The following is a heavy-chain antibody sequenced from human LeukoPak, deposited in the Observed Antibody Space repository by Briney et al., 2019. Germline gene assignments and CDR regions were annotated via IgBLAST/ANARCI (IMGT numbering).Heavy chain of an antibody. CDR3: AREPYSSRRQAFDI. V-gene: IGHV4-59*01. CDR1: GGPISSYY. J-gene: IGHJ3*02. D-gene: IGHD6-13*01. Sequence: SETLSLTCTVSGGPISSYYWSWIRQPPGKGLEWIGYIYYSGSTNYNPSLKSRVTISVDTSKNQFSLKLSSVTAADTAVYYCAREPYSSRRQAFDIWGQGTMVTVSS. CDR2: IYYSGST.